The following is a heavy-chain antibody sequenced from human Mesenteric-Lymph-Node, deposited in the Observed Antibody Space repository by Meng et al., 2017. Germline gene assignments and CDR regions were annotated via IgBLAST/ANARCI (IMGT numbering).Heavy chain of an antibody. CDR3: ARGLEQQLGNWFDP. D-gene: IGHD6-13*01. CDR1: GGTFSRYA. V-gene: IGHV1-69*05. Sequence: SVKVSCKASGGTFSRYAFSWVRQVPGQGLEWMGGIIPMSGAANFAQKFQGRVTMTRDTSTSTVYMELSSLRSEDTAVYYCARGLEQQLGNWFDPWGQGTLVTVSS. CDR2: IIPMSGAA. J-gene: IGHJ5*02.